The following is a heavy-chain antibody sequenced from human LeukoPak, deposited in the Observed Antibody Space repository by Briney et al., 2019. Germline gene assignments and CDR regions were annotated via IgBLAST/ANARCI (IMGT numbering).Heavy chain of an antibody. J-gene: IGHJ4*02. D-gene: IGHD6-13*01. Sequence: GGSLRLSCAASGFNFSSYAMSWVRQAPGKGLEWVSAISGSGGSTYYADSVKGRFTISRDNSKNTLYLQMNSLRAEDTAVYYCAKDRDSSSWYNYWGQGTLVTVSS. CDR3: AKDRDSSSWYNY. CDR1: GFNFSSYA. CDR2: ISGSGGST. V-gene: IGHV3-23*01.